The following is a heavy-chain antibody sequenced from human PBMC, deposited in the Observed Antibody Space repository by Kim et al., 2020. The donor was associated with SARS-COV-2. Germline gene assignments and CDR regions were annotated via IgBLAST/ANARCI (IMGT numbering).Heavy chain of an antibody. J-gene: IGHJ6*02. Sequence: ASVKVSCKASGYTFTSYAMHWVRQAPGQRLEWMGWINAGNGNTKYSQKFQGRVTITRDTSASTAYMALSSLRSEDTAVYYCARAGITIFGVVTPTYYYYGMDVWGQGTTVTVSS. CDR1: GYTFTSYA. CDR3: ARAGITIFGVVTPTYYYYGMDV. CDR2: INAGNGNT. V-gene: IGHV1-3*01. D-gene: IGHD3-3*01.